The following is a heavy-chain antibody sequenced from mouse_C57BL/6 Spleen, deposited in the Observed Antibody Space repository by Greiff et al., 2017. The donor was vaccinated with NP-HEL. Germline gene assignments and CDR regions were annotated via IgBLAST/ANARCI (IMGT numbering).Heavy chain of an antibody. J-gene: IGHJ4*01. D-gene: IGHD1-1*01. CDR3: TRHVSGSSYNAMDY. V-gene: IGHV1-39*01. CDR1: GYSFTDYN. CDR2: INPNYGTT. Sequence: EVQLQQSGPELVKPGASVKISCKASGYSFTDYNMNWVKQSNGKSLEWIGIINPNYGTTSYNQKFKGKATLTVDQSSSTAYMQLNSLTSEDSAVYYCTRHVSGSSYNAMDYWGQGTSVTISS.